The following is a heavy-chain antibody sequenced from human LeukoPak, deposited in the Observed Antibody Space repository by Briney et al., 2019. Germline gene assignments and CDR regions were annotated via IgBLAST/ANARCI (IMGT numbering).Heavy chain of an antibody. J-gene: IGHJ4*02. V-gene: IGHV3-30*18. Sequence: PGRSLRLSCAAAGFTFSSYGMHWVRQAPGKGLEWVAVISYDGSNKYYADSVKGRFTISRDNSKNTLYLQMNSLRAEDTAVYYCAKPLRGYSYGFDYWGQGTLVTVSS. CDR2: ISYDGSNK. CDR1: GFTFSSYG. D-gene: IGHD5-18*01. CDR3: AKPLRGYSYGFDY.